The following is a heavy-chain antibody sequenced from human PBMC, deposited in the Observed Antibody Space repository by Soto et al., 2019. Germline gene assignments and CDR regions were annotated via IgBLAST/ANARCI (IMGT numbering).Heavy chain of an antibody. V-gene: IGHV5-51*01. CDR1: GYRFPTYL. CDR2: IYPGDSDT. D-gene: IGHD3-10*01. J-gene: IGHJ1*01. Sequence: PGEYLKISCKVSGYRFPTYLIVWVRQMPGKGLEWMGTIYPGDSDTRYSPSFQGQVTISADKSIDTAYLQRSSLKASDTAIYYCARVVGYSDGSDFSSPVVWCQGNLVTVAS. CDR3: ARVVGYSDGSDFSSPVV.